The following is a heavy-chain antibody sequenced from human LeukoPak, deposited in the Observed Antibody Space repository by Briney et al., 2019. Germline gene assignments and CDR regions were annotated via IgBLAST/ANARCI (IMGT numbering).Heavy chain of an antibody. J-gene: IGHJ4*02. D-gene: IGHD2-15*01. CDR3: ARERYCSGASCPNSNRYFDF. CDR1: GFSVSANY. V-gene: IGHV3-66*02. CDR2: IHNGGDA. Sequence: GGSLRLSCTASGFSVSANYMSRVRQAPGKGLEWVSVIHNGGDAYYADSVKGRFTISRDNSKNTLYLQMNSLRAEDTAVYYCARERYCSGASCPNSNRYFDFWGQGTLVTVSS.